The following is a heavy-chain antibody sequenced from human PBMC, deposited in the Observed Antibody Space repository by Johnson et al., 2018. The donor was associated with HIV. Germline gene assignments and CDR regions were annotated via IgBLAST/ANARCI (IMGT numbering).Heavy chain of an antibody. CDR2: IKEDGSAQ. J-gene: IGHJ3*01. CDR1: GFTFSSYP. Sequence: VQLVESGGGLVQPGGSLRLSCAASGFTFSSYPMHWVRQAPGKGLEWVANIKEDGSAQYYVDSVKGRFTISRDNAKNLLFLQVSSLRAEDTAVYYCARDEDGFDLWGQGTRVTVSS. V-gene: IGHV3-7*03. CDR3: ARDEDGFDL.